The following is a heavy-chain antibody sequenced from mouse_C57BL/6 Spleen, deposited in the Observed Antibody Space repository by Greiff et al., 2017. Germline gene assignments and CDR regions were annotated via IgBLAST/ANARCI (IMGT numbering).Heavy chain of an antibody. D-gene: IGHD1-1*01. CDR1: GYAFSSYW. V-gene: IGHV1-80*01. Sequence: QVQLQQSGAELVKPGASVKISCKASGYAFSSYWMNWVKQRPGKGLEWIGQIYPGDGDTNYNGKFKGKATLTADKSSSTAYMQLSSLTSEDSAVYFCAIGSGGAYSYYFDYWGQGTTLTVSS. J-gene: IGHJ2*01. CDR2: IYPGDGDT. CDR3: AIGSGGAYSYYFDY.